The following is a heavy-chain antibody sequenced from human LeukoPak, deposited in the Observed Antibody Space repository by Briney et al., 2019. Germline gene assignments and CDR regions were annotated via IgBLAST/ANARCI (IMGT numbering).Heavy chain of an antibody. CDR2: ISAYNGNT. Sequence: ASVKVSCKASGYTFTSYGISWVRQAPGQGLEWMGWISAYNGNTNYAQKLQGRVTMTTDTSTSTAYMELSRLRSDDTAVYYCARAPGAARTYYYYMDVWGKGTTVTVSS. CDR3: ARAPGAARTYYYYMDV. CDR1: GYTFTSYG. D-gene: IGHD6-6*01. J-gene: IGHJ6*03. V-gene: IGHV1-18*01.